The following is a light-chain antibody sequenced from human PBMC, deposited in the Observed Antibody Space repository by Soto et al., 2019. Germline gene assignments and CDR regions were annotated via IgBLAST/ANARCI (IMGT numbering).Light chain of an antibody. CDR3: QQYNSYSGT. V-gene: IGKV1-16*01. CDR2: AAS. J-gene: IGKJ1*01. Sequence: DIRMTQSPSSVSASLGDRVTITCRASQAISNYLVWFQQKPGKVPKRLIYAASTLQSGVPSRFSGSGSGTEFTLTISSLQPDDFATYYYQQYNSYSGTFGQGTKVDI. CDR1: QAISNY.